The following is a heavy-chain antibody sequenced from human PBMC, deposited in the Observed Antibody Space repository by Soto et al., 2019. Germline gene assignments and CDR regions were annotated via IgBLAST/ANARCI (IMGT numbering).Heavy chain of an antibody. CDR3: ARRSRRDSSGYAPFDY. D-gene: IGHD3-22*01. CDR1: GGTFSSYA. Sequence: QVQLVQSGAEVKKPGSSVKVSCKASGGTFSSYAISWVRQAHGQGLEWMGGIIPIFGTANYAQKFQGRVTITEDESTSTAYMELSSLRAEDTGVYYCARRSRRDSSGYAPFDYWGQGTLVTVSS. V-gene: IGHV1-69*12. J-gene: IGHJ4*02. CDR2: IIPIFGTA.